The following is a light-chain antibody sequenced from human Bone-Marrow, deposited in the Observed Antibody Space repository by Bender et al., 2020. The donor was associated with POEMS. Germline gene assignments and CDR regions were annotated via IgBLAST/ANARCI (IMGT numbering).Light chain of an antibody. J-gene: IGLJ3*02. CDR2: EDT. CDR1: SSDVGSYNL. CDR3: AAWEDSLNGWV. Sequence: QSALTQPASVSGSPGQSITISCTGTSSDVGSYNLVSWYQHLPGEALKLVIHEDTKRPSGVSSRFSGSKSGSTASLTISGLQTEDEADYYCAAWEDSLNGWVFGGGTKLTVL. V-gene: IGLV2-23*01.